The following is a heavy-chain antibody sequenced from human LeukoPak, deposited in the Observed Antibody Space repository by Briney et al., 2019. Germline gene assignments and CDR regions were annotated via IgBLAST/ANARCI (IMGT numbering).Heavy chain of an antibody. J-gene: IGHJ1*01. V-gene: IGHV1-69*13. D-gene: IGHD2-15*01. CDR2: IIPIFGTA. Sequence: ASVTVSCKASGGTFSSYAISWGRQAPGQGLEWMGGIIPIFGTANYAQKFQGRVTITADESTSTAYMELSSLRSEDTAVYYCARGDPYCSGGSCYSSVWGQGTLVTVSS. CDR1: GGTFSSYA. CDR3: ARGDPYCSGGSCYSSV.